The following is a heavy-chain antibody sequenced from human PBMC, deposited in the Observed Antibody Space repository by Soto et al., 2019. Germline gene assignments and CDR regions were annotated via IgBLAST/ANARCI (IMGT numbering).Heavy chain of an antibody. CDR1: GFRFWTYS. CDR3: AQTRLYDNNDYHRDGFDV. V-gene: IGHV3-23*01. D-gene: IGHD5-12*01. CDR2: ISGDGSAT. Sequence: EVKLLESGGGLVQPGESLRLSCAASGFRFWTYSMSWVRQAPGKGLEWVSGISGDGSATSYADSLKGRFTVSRDNSKDTLFLQMKTLRVEDTAVYNCAQTRLYDNNDYHRDGFDVWGPGTAVTVS. J-gene: IGHJ3*01.